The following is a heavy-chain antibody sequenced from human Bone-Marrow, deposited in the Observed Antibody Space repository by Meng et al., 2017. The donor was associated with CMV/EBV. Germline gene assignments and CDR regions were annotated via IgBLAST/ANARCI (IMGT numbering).Heavy chain of an antibody. V-gene: IGHV3-30*04. D-gene: IGHD3-22*01. Sequence: GESLKISCAASGFTFSSYAMHWVRQAPGKGLEWVAVISYDGSNKYYADSVKGRFTISRDNAKNSLYLQMNSLKAEDTALYYCAKSGSRSLFSLSLNWGQGTLVTVSS. J-gene: IGHJ4*02. CDR3: AKSGSRSLFSLSLN. CDR1: GFTFSSYA. CDR2: ISYDGSNK.